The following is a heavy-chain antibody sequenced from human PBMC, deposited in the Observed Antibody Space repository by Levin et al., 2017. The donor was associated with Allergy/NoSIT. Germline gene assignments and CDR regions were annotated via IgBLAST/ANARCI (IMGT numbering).Heavy chain of an antibody. D-gene: IGHD2-8*01. CDR1: GFTVSNYY. CDR2: IYHTGET. CDR3: AREYVYYMDG. Sequence: GGSLRLSCAASGFTVSNYYMNWVRQAPGKGLEWVSLIYHTGETHYADSVMGRFTISRDNSKNTQYLEMNSLGAEDTAMYDCAREYVYYMDGWGRGTTVTVSS. V-gene: IGHV3-53*01. J-gene: IGHJ6*03.